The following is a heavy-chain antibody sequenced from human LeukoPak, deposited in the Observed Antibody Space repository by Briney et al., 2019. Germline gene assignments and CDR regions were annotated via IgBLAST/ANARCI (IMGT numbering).Heavy chain of an antibody. Sequence: PSETLSLTCTVSGGSISSYYWSWIRQPPGKGLEWIGYIYYSGSTNYNPSLKSRVTISVDTSKNRFSLKLSSVTAADTAVYYCARLNYYDSSGYYFLDYWGQGTLVTVSS. V-gene: IGHV4-59*08. D-gene: IGHD3-22*01. CDR3: ARLNYYDSSGYYFLDY. J-gene: IGHJ4*02. CDR1: GGSISSYY. CDR2: IYYSGST.